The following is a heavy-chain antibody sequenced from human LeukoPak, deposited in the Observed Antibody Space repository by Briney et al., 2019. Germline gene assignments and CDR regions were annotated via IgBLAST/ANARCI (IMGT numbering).Heavy chain of an antibody. CDR3: AREYSGSLYYFDY. Sequence: ASVKVSCKASGYTFTSYGISWVRQAPGQRLEWMGWINAGNGNTKYSQNFQGRVTITRDTSASTAYMELSSLRSEDTAVFYCAREYSGSLYYFDYWGQGTLVTVSS. CDR1: GYTFTSYG. J-gene: IGHJ4*02. V-gene: IGHV1-3*01. D-gene: IGHD1-26*01. CDR2: INAGNGNT.